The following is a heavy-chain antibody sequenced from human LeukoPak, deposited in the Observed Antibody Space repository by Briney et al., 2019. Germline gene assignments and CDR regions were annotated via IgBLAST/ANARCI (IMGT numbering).Heavy chain of an antibody. D-gene: IGHD3-22*01. CDR1: GGSISSRSYY. CDR3: ARERDFYDSSGSPSY. V-gene: IGHV4-39*07. CDR2: IYYSGST. Sequence: SETLSLTCTVSGGSISSRSYYWGWIRQPPGKGLEWIGTIYYSGSTYYNPSLKSRVTISVDTSKNQFSLKVRSVTAADTAVYYCARERDFYDSSGSPSYWGQGTLVIVSS. J-gene: IGHJ4*02.